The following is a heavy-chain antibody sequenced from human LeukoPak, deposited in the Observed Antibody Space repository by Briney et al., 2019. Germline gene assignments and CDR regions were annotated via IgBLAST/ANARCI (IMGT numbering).Heavy chain of an antibody. CDR3: ARHEITIFGVVNG. J-gene: IGHJ4*02. CDR1: GGSISSSSYY. CDR2: IYYSGST. V-gene: IGHV4-39*01. Sequence: PSETLSLTCTVSGGSISSSSYYWGWIRQPPGKGLEWIGSIYYSGSTYYNPSLKSQVTISVDTSKNQFSLKLSSVTAADTAVYYCARHEITIFGVVNGWGQGTLVTVSS. D-gene: IGHD3-3*01.